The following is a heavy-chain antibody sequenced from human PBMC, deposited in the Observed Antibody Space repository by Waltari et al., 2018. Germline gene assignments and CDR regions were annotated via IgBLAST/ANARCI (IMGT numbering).Heavy chain of an antibody. V-gene: IGHV4-59*01. CDR2: IYYSGST. D-gene: IGHD2-15*01. CDR3: ARGGWSTDY. Sequence: QVQLQESGPGLVKPSETLSLTCTVSGGSITNFYWSWIRQPPGKGLEWIGYIYYSGSTNYNPSLKSRVTMSVDTSKNQISLKLSSVTAADTADYYCARGGWSTDYWGQGTLVTVSS. CDR1: GGSITNFY. J-gene: IGHJ4*02.